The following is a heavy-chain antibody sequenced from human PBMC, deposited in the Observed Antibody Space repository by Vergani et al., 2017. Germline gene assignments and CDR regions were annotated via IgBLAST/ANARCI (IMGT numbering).Heavy chain of an antibody. CDR2: IYYSGST. Sequence: QVQLQESGPGLVKPSETLSLTCTVSGGSISSYYWSWIRQPPGKGLEWIGYIYYSGSTNYNPSLKSRVTISVDTSKNQFSLKLSSVTAADTAVYYCARRLSMVRPRGAFDIWGQGTMVTVSS. V-gene: IGHV4-59*08. CDR1: GGSISSYY. D-gene: IGHD3-10*01. CDR3: ARRLSMVRPRGAFDI. J-gene: IGHJ3*02.